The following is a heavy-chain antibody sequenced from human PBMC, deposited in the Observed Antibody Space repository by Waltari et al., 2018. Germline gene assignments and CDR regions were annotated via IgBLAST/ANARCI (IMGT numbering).Heavy chain of an antibody. CDR2: IYYSGST. CDR3: ARAGSSIAAPTFDY. J-gene: IGHJ4*02. V-gene: IGHV4-39*07. Sequence: QLQLQESGPGLGTPSGTLSLTCTVSGGSISSSSYYWGWIRQPPGKGLEWIGSIYYSGSTYYNPSLKSRVTISVDTSKNQFSLKLSSVTAADTAVYYCARAGSSIAAPTFDYWGQGTLVTVSS. CDR1: GGSISSSSYY. D-gene: IGHD6-6*01.